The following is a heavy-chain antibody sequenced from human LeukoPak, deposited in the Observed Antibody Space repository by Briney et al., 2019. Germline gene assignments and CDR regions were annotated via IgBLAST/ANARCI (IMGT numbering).Heavy chain of an antibody. J-gene: IGHJ4*02. CDR1: VFTFSSYA. CDR3: ARGSTYNIPEDY. V-gene: IGHV3-30*04. Sequence: GGSLRLSYAASVFTFSSYAMHWVRQAPGKGLEWVAVISYDGSNKYYADSVKGRFTISRDNSKNTLYLQMNSLRAEDTAVYYCARGSTYNIPEDYWGQGTLVTVYS. D-gene: IGHD1-14*01. CDR2: ISYDGSNK.